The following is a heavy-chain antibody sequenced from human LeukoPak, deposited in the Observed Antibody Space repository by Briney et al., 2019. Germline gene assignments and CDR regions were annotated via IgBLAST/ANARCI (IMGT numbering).Heavy chain of an antibody. D-gene: IGHD3-10*01. J-gene: IGHJ4*02. V-gene: IGHV3-7*01. CDR2: IKQDGSNK. Sequence: GGSLRLSCAASGFTFSSYWMSWVRQAPGKGLEWVANIKQDGSNKYYADSVKGRFTISRDNSKNTLYLQMNSLRAEDTAVYYCAKIWFGELLPPTFDYWGQGTLVTVSS. CDR1: GFTFSSYW. CDR3: AKIWFGELLPPTFDY.